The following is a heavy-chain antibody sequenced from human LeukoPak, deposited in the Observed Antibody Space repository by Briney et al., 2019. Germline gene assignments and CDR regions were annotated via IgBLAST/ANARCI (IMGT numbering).Heavy chain of an antibody. V-gene: IGHV1-24*01. CDR3: ATDPGSSSWSSPLH. Sequence: ASVKVSCKVSGYTLTELSMHWVRQAPGKGLEWMGGFDPEDGETIYAQKFQGRVTMTEDTSTDTAYMELSSLRSEDTAVYYCATDPGSSSWSSPLHWGQGTLVTVSS. CDR1: GYTLTELS. CDR2: FDPEDGET. J-gene: IGHJ4*02. D-gene: IGHD6-13*01.